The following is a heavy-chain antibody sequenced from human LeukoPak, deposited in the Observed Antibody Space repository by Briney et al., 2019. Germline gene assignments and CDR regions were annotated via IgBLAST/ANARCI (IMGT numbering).Heavy chain of an antibody. CDR3: AKDYDFWSGYYGY. Sequence: GGSLRLSCAASGFTFSSYAMSWVRQAPGKGLEWVSAISGSGGSTYYADSVEGRFTISRDNSKNTLYLQMNSLRAEDTAVYYCAKDYDFWSGYYGYWGQGTLVTVSS. CDR2: ISGSGGST. CDR1: GFTFSSYA. D-gene: IGHD3-3*01. V-gene: IGHV3-23*01. J-gene: IGHJ4*02.